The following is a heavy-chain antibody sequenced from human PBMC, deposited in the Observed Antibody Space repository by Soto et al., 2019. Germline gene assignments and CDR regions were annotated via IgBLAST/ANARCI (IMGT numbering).Heavy chain of an antibody. CDR1: GGSIRGYY. V-gene: IGHV4-34*01. CDR3: ATHPPYGPLDH. CDR2: IYYSGNT. D-gene: IGHD4-17*01. J-gene: IGHJ4*02. Sequence: SETLSLTSAVDGGSIRGYYGLWIRQPPGKGLEWIGNIYYSGNTYYNPSLKSRVTISVDTSKNQFSLRLTSVTAADTAVYYCATHPPYGPLDHWGQGTLVTVSS.